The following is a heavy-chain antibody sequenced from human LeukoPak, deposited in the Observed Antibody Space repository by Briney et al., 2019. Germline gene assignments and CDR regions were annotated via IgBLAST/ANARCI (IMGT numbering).Heavy chain of an antibody. D-gene: IGHD3-9*01. CDR2: NSANGGTT. Sequence: GGSLRLSRAASGFTFSGYDMSWVRQAPGKGLEWVLANSANGGTTYADSVKGRFTISRDNSKNTLYLQMNSLRAEDTALYYCAKVTGYWYFDLWGRGTLVTVSS. CDR3: AKVTGYWYFDL. CDR1: GFTFSGYD. V-gene: IGHV3-23*01. J-gene: IGHJ2*01.